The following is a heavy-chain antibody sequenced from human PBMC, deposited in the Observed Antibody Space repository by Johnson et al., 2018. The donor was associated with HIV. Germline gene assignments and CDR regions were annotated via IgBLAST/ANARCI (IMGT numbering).Heavy chain of an antibody. J-gene: IGHJ3*01. Sequence: QVQLVESGGGVVQPGRFLRLSCAASGFSFSGYGMHWVRQAPGKGLEWVAVISYDGSNKYYADSVKGRFTISRDNSKNTLYLQMDSLRAEDTAVYYCAKDLAVVFVTTNGAGAFDLWGQGTLVTVSS. D-gene: IGHD2-2*01. CDR2: ISYDGSNK. V-gene: IGHV3-30*19. CDR1: GFSFSGYG. CDR3: AKDLAVVFVTTNGAGAFDL.